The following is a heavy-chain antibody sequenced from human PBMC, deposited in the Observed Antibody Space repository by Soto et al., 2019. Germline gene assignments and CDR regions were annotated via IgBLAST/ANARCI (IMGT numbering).Heavy chain of an antibody. J-gene: IGHJ6*02. CDR3: ARVAIFGSKSGYYYGMDV. V-gene: IGHV4-59*01. D-gene: IGHD3-3*01. CDR2: IYYSGST. Sequence: SETLSLTCTVSGGSISSYYWSWIRQPPGKGLEWIGYIYYSGSTNYNPSLKGRVTISVDTSKNQFSLKLSSVTAADTAVYYCARVAIFGSKSGYYYGMDVWGQGTTVTVSS. CDR1: GGSISSYY.